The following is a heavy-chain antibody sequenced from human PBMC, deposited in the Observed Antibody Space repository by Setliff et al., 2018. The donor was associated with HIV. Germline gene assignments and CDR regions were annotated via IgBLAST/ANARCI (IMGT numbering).Heavy chain of an antibody. V-gene: IGHV7-4-1*02. D-gene: IGHD2-21*02. J-gene: IGHJ4*02. Sequence: ASVKVSCKASGYTFTSYAMNWVRQAPGQGLEWMGWINTNTGNPTYAQGFTGRFVFSLDTSVSTAYLQISSLKAEDTAVYYCARDPPHGGNSGRYFDYWGQGTLVTVSS. CDR3: ARDPPHGGNSGRYFDY. CDR2: INTNTGNP. CDR1: GYTFTSYA.